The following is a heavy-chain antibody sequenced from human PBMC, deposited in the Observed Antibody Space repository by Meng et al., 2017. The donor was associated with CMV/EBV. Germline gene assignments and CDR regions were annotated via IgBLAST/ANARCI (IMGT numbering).Heavy chain of an antibody. CDR1: GFTFSSYE. J-gene: IGHJ6*02. D-gene: IGHD3-16*01. V-gene: IGHV3-48*03. CDR3: AREGWGWLPGSGMDV. Sequence: GESLKISCAASGFTFSSYEMNWVRQAPGKGLEWASYISSSGSTIYYADSVKGRFTISRDNAKNSLYLQMNSLRAEDTAVYYCAREGWGWLPGSGMDVWGQGTTVTVSS. CDR2: ISSSGSTI.